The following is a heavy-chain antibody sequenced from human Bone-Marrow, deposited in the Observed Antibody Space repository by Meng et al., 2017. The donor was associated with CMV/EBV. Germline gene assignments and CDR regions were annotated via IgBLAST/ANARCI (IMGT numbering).Heavy chain of an antibody. D-gene: IGHD3-16*01. Sequence: GGSLRLSCAASGFTFSSYAMHWVHQAPGKGLEWVAFIRHDGSNKFYGDSMKGRFTISRDNSKNTLYLQMNSLRAEETAIYYCAKDQLLFGGPNAYFDDWGQGTLVTVSS. V-gene: IGHV3-30*02. CDR2: IRHDGSNK. CDR3: AKDQLLFGGPNAYFDD. CDR1: GFTFSSYA. J-gene: IGHJ4*02.